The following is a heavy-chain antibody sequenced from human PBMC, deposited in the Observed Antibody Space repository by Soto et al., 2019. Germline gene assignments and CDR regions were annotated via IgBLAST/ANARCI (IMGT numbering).Heavy chain of an antibody. D-gene: IGHD3-22*01. CDR1: GFTFSSYW. CDR2: IKQDGSEK. V-gene: IGHV3-7*01. Sequence: SLRLSCAASGFTFSSYWMSWVRQAPGKGLEWVANIKQDGSEKYYVDSVKGRFTISRDNAKNSLYLQMNSLRAEDTAVYYCARDHGHYDSSGYYSVFDYWGQGTLVTVSS. CDR3: ARDHGHYDSSGYYSVFDY. J-gene: IGHJ4*02.